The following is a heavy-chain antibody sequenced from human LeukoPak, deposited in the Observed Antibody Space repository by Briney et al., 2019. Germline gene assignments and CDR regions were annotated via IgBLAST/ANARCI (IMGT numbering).Heavy chain of an antibody. CDR3: ASMVRGAPISY. CDR2: IYYSGST. V-gene: IGHV4-39*01. D-gene: IGHD3-10*01. Sequence: SETLSLTCTVSGGSISSSSYYWGWIRQPPGKGLEWIGSIYYSGSTSYNPSLKSRVTISVDTSKNQFSLKLSSVTAADTAVYYCASMVRGAPISYWGQGTLVTVSS. CDR1: GGSISSSSYY. J-gene: IGHJ4*02.